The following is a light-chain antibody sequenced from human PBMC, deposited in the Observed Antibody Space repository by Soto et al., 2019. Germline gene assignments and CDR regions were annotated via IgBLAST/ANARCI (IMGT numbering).Light chain of an antibody. CDR3: QQYESYSPLT. Sequence: IQMTQYPSTLSASVGDRVTITCRASQSISSWLAWYQQKPGKAPKILIYDASTLESGVPSRFSGSGSGTEFTLTISNLQPDDFATYSCQQYESYSPLTFGQGTKVDIK. J-gene: IGKJ1*01. CDR1: QSISSW. CDR2: DAS. V-gene: IGKV1-5*01.